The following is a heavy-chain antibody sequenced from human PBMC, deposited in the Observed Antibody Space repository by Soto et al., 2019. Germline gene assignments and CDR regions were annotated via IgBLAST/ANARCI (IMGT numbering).Heavy chain of an antibody. CDR3: ARGQGVESSGPRYSWFDP. CDR1: GGSFSGYY. J-gene: IGHJ5*02. CDR2: INHSGST. D-gene: IGHD3-22*01. Sequence: QVQLQQWGAGLLKPSETLSLTCAVYGGSFSGYYWSWIRQPPGKGLEWIGEINHSGSTNYNPSLKSRVTISVDTSKNQFSLKLSSVTAADTAVYYCARGQGVESSGPRYSWFDPWGQGTLVTVSS. V-gene: IGHV4-34*01.